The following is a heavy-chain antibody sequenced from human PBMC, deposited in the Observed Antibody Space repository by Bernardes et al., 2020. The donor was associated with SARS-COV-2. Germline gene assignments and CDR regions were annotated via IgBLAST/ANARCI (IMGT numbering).Heavy chain of an antibody. CDR2: INHSGNT. CDR3: ARDGVVDVSGSVSWFDP. J-gene: IGHJ5*02. CDR1: GGSFSGYY. V-gene: IGHV4-34*01. Sequence: SETLSLTCAVYGGSFSGYYWTWIRQPPGKGLEWIGEINHSGNTNYNPSLKSRVTISVDTSKNQFSLKLSSVTAADTAVYHCARDGVVDVSGSVSWFDPWGQGTLVTVSS. D-gene: IGHD3-16*01.